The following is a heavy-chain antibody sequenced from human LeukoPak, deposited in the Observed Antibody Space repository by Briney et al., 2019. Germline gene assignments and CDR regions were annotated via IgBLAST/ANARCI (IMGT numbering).Heavy chain of an antibody. Sequence: GESLKISCQASGYNFTTSWIAWVRQMPGKGLEWMGIIYPGDSETKYSPSFRGQVIIAVDRSVTTAYLQWSSLKASDTAMYYCARGPLGYYDFWSGYQAYTFDYWGQGTLVTVSS. J-gene: IGHJ4*02. V-gene: IGHV5-51*01. CDR1: GYNFTTSW. D-gene: IGHD3-3*01. CDR3: ARGPLGYYDFWSGYQAYTFDY. CDR2: IYPGDSET.